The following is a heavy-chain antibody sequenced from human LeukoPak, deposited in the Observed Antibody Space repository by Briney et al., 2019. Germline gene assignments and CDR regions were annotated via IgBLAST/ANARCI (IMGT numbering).Heavy chain of an antibody. D-gene: IGHD1-1*01. J-gene: IGHJ5*02. CDR2: ISYDGTNK. Sequence: GGSLRLSCAASGLTFSNYAMHWVRQAPGKGLEWVAVISYDGTNKFYADSVKGRFTISRDNSKNTLYLQMNSLRAEDTAVYYCARVQLGFDPWGQGTLVTVSS. CDR3: ARVQLGFDP. V-gene: IGHV3-30*03. CDR1: GLTFSNYA.